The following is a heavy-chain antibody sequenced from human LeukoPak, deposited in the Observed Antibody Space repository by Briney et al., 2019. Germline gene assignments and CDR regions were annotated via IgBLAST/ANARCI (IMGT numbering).Heavy chain of an antibody. D-gene: IGHD6-19*01. CDR3: ARVFRRGGQQWLVSNY. CDR2: INPNSGGT. CDR1: GYTFTGYY. J-gene: IGHJ4*02. V-gene: IGHV1-2*02. Sequence: GASVKVSCKASGYTFTGYYMHWVRQAPGQGLEWMGWINPNSGGTNYAQKFQGRVTMTRDTSISTAYMELSRLRSDDTAVYYCARVFRRGGQQWLVSNYWGQGTLVTVSS.